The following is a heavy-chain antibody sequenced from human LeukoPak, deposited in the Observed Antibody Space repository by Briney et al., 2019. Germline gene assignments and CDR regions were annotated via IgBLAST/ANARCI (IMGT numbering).Heavy chain of an antibody. D-gene: IGHD6-19*01. Sequence: PSETLSLTCAVYGGSFSGYYWSWIRQPPGKGLEWIGEINHSGSTNYNPSLKSRVTISVDTSKNQFSLKLSSVTAADTAVYYCARGLDSSGWYNPFDYWGQGTLATVSS. CDR2: INHSGST. V-gene: IGHV4-34*01. CDR3: ARGLDSSGWYNPFDY. J-gene: IGHJ4*02. CDR1: GGSFSGYY.